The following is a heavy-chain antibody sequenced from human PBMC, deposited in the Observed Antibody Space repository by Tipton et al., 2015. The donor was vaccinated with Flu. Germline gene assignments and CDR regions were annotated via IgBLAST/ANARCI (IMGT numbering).Heavy chain of an antibody. CDR2: TFHSGNT. CDR1: GDSIRSSNYY. CDR3: ARRDYSNYVSDPKNWFDP. Sequence: TLSLTCGVSGDSIRSSNYYWGWIRQPPGKGLEWIGNTFHSGNTYHNPSLKSRVTISVDTSKNQFSLKLSSVTAADTAVYYCARRDYSNYVSDPKNWFDPWGQGTQVTVSS. V-gene: IGHV4-39*07. J-gene: IGHJ5*02. D-gene: IGHD4-11*01.